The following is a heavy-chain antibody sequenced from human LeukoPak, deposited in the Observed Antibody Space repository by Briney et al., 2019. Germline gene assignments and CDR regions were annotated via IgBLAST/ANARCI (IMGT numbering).Heavy chain of an antibody. CDR2: ISGSGGST. CDR3: ARSPYGAETLDY. J-gene: IGHJ4*02. Sequence: GGSLRLSCAASGFTFSSYAMSWVRQAPGKGLEWVSAISGSGGSTYYADSVKGRFTISRDNSKNTLYLQMNSLRAEDTAVYYCARSPYGAETLDYWGQGTLVTVSS. V-gene: IGHV3-23*01. D-gene: IGHD4-17*01. CDR1: GFTFSSYA.